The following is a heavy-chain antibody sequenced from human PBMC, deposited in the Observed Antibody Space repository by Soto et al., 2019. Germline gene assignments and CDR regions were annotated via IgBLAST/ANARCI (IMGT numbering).Heavy chain of an antibody. D-gene: IGHD3-10*01. CDR3: ARVKGAGSSRHYYGMDV. J-gene: IGHJ6*02. Sequence: ASVKVSCKASGYTFTGYYMHWVRQAPGQGLEWMGWINPNSGGTNYAQKFQGWVTMTRDTSISTAYMELSRLRSDDTAVYYCARVKGAGSSRHYYGMDVWGQGTTVTVSS. CDR1: GYTFTGYY. V-gene: IGHV1-2*04. CDR2: INPNSGGT.